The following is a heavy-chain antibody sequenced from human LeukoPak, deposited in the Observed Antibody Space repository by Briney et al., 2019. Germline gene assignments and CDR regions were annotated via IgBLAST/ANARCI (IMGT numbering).Heavy chain of an antibody. CDR1: GFNFANHA. Sequence: GGSLRLSCAASGFNFANHAMSWVRQTAGKGLEWVSAISGGGDIPYYADSVKGRFTISRDNSKDTLFLQMHSLRPGDTAVYYCVREDTPATANYWGQGTLVTISS. CDR2: ISGGGDIP. CDR3: VREDTPATANY. J-gene: IGHJ4*02. D-gene: IGHD2-21*02. V-gene: IGHV3-23*01.